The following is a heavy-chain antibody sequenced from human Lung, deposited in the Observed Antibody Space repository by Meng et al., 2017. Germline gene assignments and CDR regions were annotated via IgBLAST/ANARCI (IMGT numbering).Heavy chain of an antibody. Sequence: QVPLPQLGAGLLKPSETLSLTCVVSGGSFSDYYWSWIRQPPGKGLEWIGEINHSGSTNYNPSLESRATISVDTSQNNLSLKLSSVTAADSAVYYCARGPTTMAHDFDYWGQGTLVTVSS. D-gene: IGHD4-11*01. J-gene: IGHJ4*02. CDR1: GGSFSDYY. CDR3: ARGPTTMAHDFDY. CDR2: INHSGST. V-gene: IGHV4-34*01.